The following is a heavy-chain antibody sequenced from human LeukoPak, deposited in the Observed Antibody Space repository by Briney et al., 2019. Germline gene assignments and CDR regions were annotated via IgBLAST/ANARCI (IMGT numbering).Heavy chain of an antibody. J-gene: IGHJ4*02. Sequence: SETLSLTCTVSGYSISSGYYWGWIRQPPGKGLEWIGSIYHSGSTYYNPSLKSRVTISVDTSKNQFSLKLSSVTAADTAVYYCASHPKHGSGSYYNLPTRDYWGQGTLVTVSS. CDR3: ASHPKHGSGSYYNLPTRDY. CDR1: GYSISSGYY. D-gene: IGHD3-10*01. CDR2: IYHSGST. V-gene: IGHV4-38-2*02.